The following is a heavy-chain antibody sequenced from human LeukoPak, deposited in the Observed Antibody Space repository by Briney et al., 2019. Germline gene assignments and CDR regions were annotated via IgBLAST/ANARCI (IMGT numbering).Heavy chain of an antibody. Sequence: GGSLRLSCAASGFTFSSYAMSWVRQAPGKGLECISGFSGSGGSTYYADSVKGRFTISRDNSKNTLYLQMNSLRAEDTAVYYCARDGTVVVDGHAFDIWGQGTMVTVSS. V-gene: IGHV3-23*01. CDR1: GFTFSSYA. CDR3: ARDGTVVVDGHAFDI. J-gene: IGHJ3*02. CDR2: FSGSGGST. D-gene: IGHD3-22*01.